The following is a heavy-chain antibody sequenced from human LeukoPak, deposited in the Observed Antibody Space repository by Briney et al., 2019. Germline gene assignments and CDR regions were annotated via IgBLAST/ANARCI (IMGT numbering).Heavy chain of an antibody. V-gene: IGHV3-23*01. J-gene: IGHJ4*02. D-gene: IGHD2-8*02. CDR2: ISGSGGST. CDR3: AKGXLXVLXVYAIPVYFDY. Sequence: AGGSLRLSCAASGFTFSSYAMSWVRQAPGKGLEWVSAISGSGGSTYYADSVNGRFTISRHNSNTTLYLQINSLRAEDTAVYYYAKGXLXVLXVYAIPVYFDYWGQGTLVTVSS. CDR1: GFTFSSYA.